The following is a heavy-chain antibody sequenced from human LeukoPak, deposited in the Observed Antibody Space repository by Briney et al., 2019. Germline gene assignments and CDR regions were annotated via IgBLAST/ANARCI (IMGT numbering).Heavy chain of an antibody. CDR1: GGSISSGDYY. CDR2: INHSGST. CDR3: ARGPRATKSWLHYFDY. Sequence: SETLSLTCTVSGGSISSGDYYWSWIRQPPGKGLEWIGEINHSGSTNYNPSLKSRVTISVDTSKNQFSLKLSSVTAADTAVYYCARGPRATKSWLHYFDYWGQGTLVTVSS. J-gene: IGHJ4*02. V-gene: IGHV4-39*07. D-gene: IGHD1-26*01.